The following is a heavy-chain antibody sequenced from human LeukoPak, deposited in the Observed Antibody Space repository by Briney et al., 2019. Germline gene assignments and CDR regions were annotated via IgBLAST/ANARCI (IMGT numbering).Heavy chain of an antibody. CDR2: SNAGNGNT. D-gene: IGHD2-8*01. V-gene: IGHV1-3*01. Sequence: GASVKVSCKASGYTFTSYAMHWVRQAPGQRLEWMGWSNAGNGNTKYSQKFQGRVTITRDTSADTAYMELSSLRSEDTAVYYCARLKYCTNGVCYAGFDYWGQGTLVTVSS. J-gene: IGHJ4*02. CDR1: GYTFTSYA. CDR3: ARLKYCTNGVCYAGFDY.